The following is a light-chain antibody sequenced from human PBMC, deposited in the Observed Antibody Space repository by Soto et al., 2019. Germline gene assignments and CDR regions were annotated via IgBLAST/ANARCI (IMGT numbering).Light chain of an antibody. CDR3: SSYAGIKSVV. CDR1: SSDVGGYNY. J-gene: IGLJ2*01. CDR2: GVS. Sequence: QSALTQPPSASGSPGQSVTISCTGTSSDVGGYNYVSWYQQHPGTAPKLMIYGVSKRPSGVPDRFSGSKSGNTASLTVSGLQADDEADYYLSSYAGIKSVVFGGGTKVTVL. V-gene: IGLV2-8*01.